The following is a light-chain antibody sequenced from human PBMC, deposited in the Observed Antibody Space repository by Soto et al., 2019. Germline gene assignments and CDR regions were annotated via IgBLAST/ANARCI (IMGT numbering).Light chain of an antibody. Sequence: EIVMTQSPATLSASPGERATLSCRASQSVSSNKLAWYQQKPGQAPRLLLFGVSNRATGIPARFSGSGSGTDFSLTISSLQSEDFAVYYCQQYDYWPRTFGQGTKVDIK. CDR2: GVS. J-gene: IGKJ1*01. V-gene: IGKV3-15*01. CDR3: QQYDYWPRT. CDR1: QSVSSN.